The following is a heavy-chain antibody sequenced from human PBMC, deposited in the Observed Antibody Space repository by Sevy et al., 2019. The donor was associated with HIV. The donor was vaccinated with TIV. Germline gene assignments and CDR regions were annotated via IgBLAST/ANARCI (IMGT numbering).Heavy chain of an antibody. J-gene: IGHJ4*02. D-gene: IGHD5-18*01. CDR3: AKDQGGYNYAPGY. V-gene: IGHV3-30*18. CDR1: GLTFSTYG. Sequence: GGSLRLSCAASGLTFSTYGMHWVRQAPGKGLEWVAVISYDGNIQYYADSVKGRFTVSRVNSKNTLYLQMNSLRAEDSAVYYCAKDQGGYNYAPGYWGQGTLVTVSS. CDR2: ISYDGNIQ.